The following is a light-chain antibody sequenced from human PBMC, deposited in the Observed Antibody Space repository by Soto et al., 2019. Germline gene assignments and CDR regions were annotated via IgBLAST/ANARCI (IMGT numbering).Light chain of an antibody. CDR3: QQYNSYSPT. J-gene: IGKJ1*01. V-gene: IGKV1-5*03. CDR2: KAS. CDR1: QSISVW. Sequence: DIQMTQSPSTLSASVGDRVTTTCRASQSISVWLAWYQQKAGKAPNLLMYKASRLESGVPSRFSGSGSETEFTLTISGLQPGDSATYYCQQYNSYSPTFGQGTKVDIK.